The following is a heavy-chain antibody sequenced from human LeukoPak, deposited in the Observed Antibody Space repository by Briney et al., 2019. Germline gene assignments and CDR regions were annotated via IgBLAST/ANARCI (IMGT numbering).Heavy chain of an antibody. J-gene: IGHJ6*03. CDR1: GFIFNTHW. CDR2: ISRDGSST. V-gene: IGHV3-74*01. D-gene: IGHD3-10*01. Sequence: GRSLRLSCVASGFIFNTHWMHWVRQAPGKGLVWVSRISRDGSSTTYADSVRGRFTISRDNAKNTLYLQMNSLRAEDTSVYYCVRDVRGVGGDYYYMDVWGKGTTVTVSS. CDR3: VRDVRGVGGDYYYMDV.